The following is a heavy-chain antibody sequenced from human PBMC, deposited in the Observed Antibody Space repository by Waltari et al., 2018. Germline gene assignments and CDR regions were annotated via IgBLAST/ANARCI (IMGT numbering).Heavy chain of an antibody. CDR3: ARARGGDFYYGMDV. Sequence: EVQLEESGGGLVEPGGSLRLSCTDSDFRFSAYTRNWVRQAPGKGLEWVSYISGSGSYTQYADSGKGRFTISRDNARNSLLLQMHSLRVEDTAVYYCARARGGDFYYGMDVWGQGTTVTVSS. CDR2: ISGSGSYT. V-gene: IGHV3-21*02. D-gene: IGHD3-10*01. CDR1: DFRFSAYT. J-gene: IGHJ6*02.